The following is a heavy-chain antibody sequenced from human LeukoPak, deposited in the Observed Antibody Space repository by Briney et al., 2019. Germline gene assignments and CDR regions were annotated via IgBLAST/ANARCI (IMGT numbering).Heavy chain of an antibody. CDR2: INPTNGGT. D-gene: IGHD6-19*01. V-gene: IGHV1-46*01. J-gene: IGHJ4*02. CDR3: ARETDIAVAANYFDY. CDR1: GYSFTNYY. Sequence: GASVTVSCKASGYSFTNYYIHWVRQAPGQGPEWMGIINPTNGGTTYAPKFQGRVTMTKDTSTSTVYMVLSRLGSADTALYYCARETDIAVAANYFDYWGQGTLVTVSS.